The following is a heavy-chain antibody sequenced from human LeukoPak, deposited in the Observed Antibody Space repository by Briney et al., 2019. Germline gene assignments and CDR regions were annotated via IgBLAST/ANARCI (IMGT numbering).Heavy chain of an antibody. D-gene: IGHD5-12*01. CDR2: ISGSGGST. J-gene: IGHJ3*02. CDR1: GFTFSSYA. Sequence: GGSLRLSCAASGFTFSSYAMSWVRQAPGKGLEWVSAISGSGGSTYYADSVKGRFTISRDNSKNTLYLQMNSPRAEDTAVYYCAKQRGGYREIDIWGQGTMVTVSS. V-gene: IGHV3-23*01. CDR3: AKQRGGYREIDI.